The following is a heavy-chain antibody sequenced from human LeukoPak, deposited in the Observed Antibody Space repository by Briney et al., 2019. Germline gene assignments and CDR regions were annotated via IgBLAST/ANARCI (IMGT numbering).Heavy chain of an antibody. CDR3: ARAPNVGTPDY. CDR1: GFSFSNYG. CDR2: IWYDGSNK. Sequence: GGSLRLSCAASGFSFSNYGMHWVRQAPGKGLEWVAVIWYDGSNKYYADSVKGRFTISRDNAKNTLYLQMNSLRAEDTAVYYCARAPNVGTPDYWGQGTLVTVSS. J-gene: IGHJ4*02. V-gene: IGHV3-33*03. D-gene: IGHD7-27*01.